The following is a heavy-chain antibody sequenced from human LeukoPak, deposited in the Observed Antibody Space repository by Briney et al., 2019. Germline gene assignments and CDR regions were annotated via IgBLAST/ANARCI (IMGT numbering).Heavy chain of an antibody. J-gene: IGHJ3*02. CDR2: INHSGST. V-gene: IGHV4-34*01. CDR3: ARHGARRAYCSSTSCYRGAFDI. Sequence: GSLRLSCAASGFTFSNAWMSWVRQPPGKGLEWIGEINHSGSTNYNPSLKSRVTISVDTSKNQFSLKLSSVTAADTAVYYCARHGARRAYCSSTSCYRGAFDIWGQGTMVTVSS. CDR1: GFTFSNAW. D-gene: IGHD2-2*01.